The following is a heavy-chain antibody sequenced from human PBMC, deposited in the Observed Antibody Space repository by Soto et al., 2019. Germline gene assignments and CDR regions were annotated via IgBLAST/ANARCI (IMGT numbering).Heavy chain of an antibody. Sequence: ASVKVSCKASGYTFTSYDINWVRQATGQGLEWMGWMNPNSGNTGYAQKFQGRVTMTRNTSISTAYMELSSLRSEDTAVYYCARGDRDYYGSSGHGWFDPWGQGTLVTVSS. CDR2: MNPNSGNT. J-gene: IGHJ5*02. V-gene: IGHV1-8*01. CDR1: GYTFTSYD. D-gene: IGHD3-22*01. CDR3: ARGDRDYYGSSGHGWFDP.